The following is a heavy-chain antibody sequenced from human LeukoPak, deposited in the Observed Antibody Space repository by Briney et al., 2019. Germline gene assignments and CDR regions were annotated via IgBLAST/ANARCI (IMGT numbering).Heavy chain of an antibody. CDR2: INHSGST. CDR1: GGSFSGYY. J-gene: IGHJ3*01. V-gene: IGHV4-34*01. Sequence: SETLSLTCAVYGGSFSGYYWSWIRQPPGKGLEWIGEINHSGSTNYNPSLKSRVTISVDTSKNQFSLKLTSLTAADTAVYFCARETPPTPLPLFDLWGQGTVVTVS. D-gene: IGHD4-17*01. CDR3: ARETPPTPLPLFDL.